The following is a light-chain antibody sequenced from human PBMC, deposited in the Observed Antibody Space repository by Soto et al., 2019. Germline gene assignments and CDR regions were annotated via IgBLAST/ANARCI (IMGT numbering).Light chain of an antibody. V-gene: IGLV4-69*01. CDR1: SGHSNYA. J-gene: IGLJ3*02. Sequence: QLVLTQSPSASASLGASVKLTCTLSSGHSNYAIAWHQQQPEKGPRFLMKVNSDGSDSKGDGIPDRFSGSRSGAERYLPISGLQSEDEADYYCQTWGTGIQVFGGGTKVTVL. CDR3: QTWGTGIQV. CDR2: VNSDGSD.